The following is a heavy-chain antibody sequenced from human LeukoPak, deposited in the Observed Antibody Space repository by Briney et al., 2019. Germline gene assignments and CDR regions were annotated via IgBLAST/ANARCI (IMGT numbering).Heavy chain of an antibody. Sequence: PSETLSLTCTVSGGSISSSSYYWGWIRQPPGKGLEWIGSIYYSGSTYYNPSLKSRVTISVDTSKNQFSLQVSSVTAADTAVYYCARQQIYVDTGLVDYFDYWGQGTLVTVSS. J-gene: IGHJ4*02. CDR1: GGSISSSSYY. CDR3: ARQQIYVDTGLVDYFDY. V-gene: IGHV4-39*07. CDR2: IYYSGST. D-gene: IGHD5-18*01.